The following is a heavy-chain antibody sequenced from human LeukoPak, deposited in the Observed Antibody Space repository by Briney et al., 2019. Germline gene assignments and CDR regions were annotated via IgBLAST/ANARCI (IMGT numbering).Heavy chain of an antibody. CDR1: GGSISSYY. J-gene: IGHJ4*02. D-gene: IGHD3-10*01. CDR3: ARLGTMVRGVTPNNPFDY. Sequence: SETLSLTCTVSGGSISSYYWSWIRQPPGKGLEWIGYIYYSGSTNYNPSLKSRVTISVDTSKNQFSLKLSSVTAADTAVYYCARLGTMVRGVTPNNPFDYWGQGTLVTVSS. V-gene: IGHV4-59*08. CDR2: IYYSGST.